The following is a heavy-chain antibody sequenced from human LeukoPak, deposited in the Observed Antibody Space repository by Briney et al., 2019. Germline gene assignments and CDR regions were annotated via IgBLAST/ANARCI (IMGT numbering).Heavy chain of an antibody. CDR1: GYSFTSFD. Sequence: ASVKVSCKASGYSFTSFDINWVRQATGQRLEWMGWMNPKSGSAGYARNFQGRVTFTRDTSISTAYMELSSLTSEDTAVYYCARADYEGNNWRDDAFDIWGQGTMVTVSS. CDR2: MNPKSGSA. J-gene: IGHJ3*02. V-gene: IGHV1-8*03. CDR3: ARADYEGNNWRDDAFDI. D-gene: IGHD1-1*01.